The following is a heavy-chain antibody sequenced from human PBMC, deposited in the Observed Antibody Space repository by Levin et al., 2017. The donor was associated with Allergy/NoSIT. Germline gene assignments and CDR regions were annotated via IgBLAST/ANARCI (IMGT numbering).Heavy chain of an antibody. Sequence: SETLSLTCTVSGGSISSYYWSWIRQPAGKGLEWIGRIYTSGSTNYNPSLKSRVTMSVDTSKNQFSLKLSSVTAADTAVYYCARDPQRYCSSTSCSQSYYYYGMDVWGQGTTVTVSS. D-gene: IGHD2-2*01. CDR1: GGSISSYY. CDR3: ARDPQRYCSSTSCSQSYYYYGMDV. CDR2: IYTSGST. J-gene: IGHJ6*02. V-gene: IGHV4-4*07.